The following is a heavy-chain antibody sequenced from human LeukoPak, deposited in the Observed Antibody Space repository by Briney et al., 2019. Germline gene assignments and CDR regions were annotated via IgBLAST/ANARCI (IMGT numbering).Heavy chain of an antibody. CDR1: GFTFSDHF. D-gene: IGHD1-1*01. Sequence: GGSLRLSCAASGFTFSDHFMDWVRQAPGKGLEWVGRIRRKPQSYTTEYAASVKGRFTFSRDDSKNSLYLQMNSLETEDTVVYHCARVSATTGGTDALDLWGQGTMVTVSS. CDR2: IRRKPQSYTT. CDR3: ARVSATTGGTDALDL. V-gene: IGHV3-72*01. J-gene: IGHJ3*01.